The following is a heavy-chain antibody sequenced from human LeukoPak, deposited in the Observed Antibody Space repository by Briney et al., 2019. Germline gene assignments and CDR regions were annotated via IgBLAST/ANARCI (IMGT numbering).Heavy chain of an antibody. CDR2: IRSKAYGGTT. CDR1: GFTFGDYA. D-gene: IGHD3-10*01. CDR3: TTYYYGSGSYPR. Sequence: NPGGSLRLSCTASGFTFGDYAMSWVRQAPGKGLEWVGFIRSKAYGGTTEYAASVKGRFTISRDDSKSIAYLQMNSLKTEDTAVYYCTTYYYGSGSYPRWGQGTLVTVSS. J-gene: IGHJ4*02. V-gene: IGHV3-49*04.